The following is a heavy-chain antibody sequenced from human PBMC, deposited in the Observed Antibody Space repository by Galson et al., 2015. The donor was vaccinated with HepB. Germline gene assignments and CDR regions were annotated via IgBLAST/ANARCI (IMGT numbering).Heavy chain of an antibody. CDR3: TRLGDLSGYSSC. J-gene: IGHJ4*02. Sequence: SCAGSGFTFSGSAIHWVRQASGKGLEWIGRIGSKPNNYATAYTAPVKGRFTISRDDSKNMAYLQMNRLRTEDTAVYYCTRLGDLSGYSSCWGQGTLVTVSS. V-gene: IGHV3-73*01. CDR1: GFTFSGSA. CDR2: IGSKPNNYAT. D-gene: IGHD5-12*01.